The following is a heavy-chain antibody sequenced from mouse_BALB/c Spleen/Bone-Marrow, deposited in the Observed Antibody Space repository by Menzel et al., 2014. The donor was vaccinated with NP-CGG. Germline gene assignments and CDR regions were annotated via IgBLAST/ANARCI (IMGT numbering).Heavy chain of an antibody. D-gene: IGHD2-3*01. CDR2: IDPSDRET. CDR3: ARALGDGYYYARDY. CDR1: GYTFTSYW. J-gene: IGHJ4*01. V-gene: IGHV1-69*02. Sequence: QVQLQQPGVELVQPGAPVKLSCKASGYTFTSYWMIWVTQRPGRGLEWIGRIDPSDRETQYNQKFKDKATLTVDKFFSTAYIQLSSLTSEDSAVYYCARALGDGYYYARDYWGQGTSVTVSS.